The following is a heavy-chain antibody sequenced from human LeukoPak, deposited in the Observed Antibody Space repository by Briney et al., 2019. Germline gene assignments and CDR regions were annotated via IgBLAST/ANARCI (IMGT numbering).Heavy chain of an antibody. CDR3: AKVFQQQLGTPFDY. CDR2: ISGSGGST. Sequence: GGSLRLSCAASGFTFSSYAMSLVRQAPGKGLEWVSAISGSGGSTYYADSVKGRFTISRDNSKNTLYLQMNSLRAEDTAVYYCAKVFQQQLGTPFDYWGRGTLVTVSS. D-gene: IGHD6-13*01. CDR1: GFTFSSYA. J-gene: IGHJ4*02. V-gene: IGHV3-23*01.